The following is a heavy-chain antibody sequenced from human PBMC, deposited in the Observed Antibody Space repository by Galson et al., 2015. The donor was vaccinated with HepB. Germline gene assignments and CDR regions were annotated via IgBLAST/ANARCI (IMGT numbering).Heavy chain of an antibody. D-gene: IGHD6-19*01. V-gene: IGHV3-23*01. CDR2: ISGSGGST. CDR1: GFTFSSYA. Sequence: SLRLSCAASGFTFSSYAMSWVRQAPGKGLEWVSAISGSGGSTYYADSVKGRFTISRDNSKNTLYLQMNSLRAEDTAVYYCAKDPDREQWPNNWFDPWGQGTLVTVSS. CDR3: AKDPDREQWPNNWFDP. J-gene: IGHJ5*02.